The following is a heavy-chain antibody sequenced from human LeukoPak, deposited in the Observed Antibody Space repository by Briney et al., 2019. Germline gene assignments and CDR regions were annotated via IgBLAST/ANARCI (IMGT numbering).Heavy chain of an antibody. D-gene: IGHD1-7*01. CDR2: ISSSGSTI. CDR1: GFTFSSYE. CDR3: ARAGLYNWNYEGTAYFDY. V-gene: IGHV3-48*03. J-gene: IGHJ4*02. Sequence: GGSLRLSCAASGFTFSSYEMNWVRQAPGKGLEWVSYISSSGSTIYYADSVKGRFTISRDNAKNSLYLQMNSLRAEDTALYYCARAGLYNWNYEGTAYFDYWGQGALVTVSS.